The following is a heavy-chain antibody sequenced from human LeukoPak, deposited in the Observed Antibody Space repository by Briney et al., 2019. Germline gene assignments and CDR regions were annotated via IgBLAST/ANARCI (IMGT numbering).Heavy chain of an antibody. CDR2: IWYDGSNK. CDR3: ARTVSYYYGMDV. J-gene: IGHJ6*02. V-gene: IGHV3-33*01. CDR1: GFTFSSYG. Sequence: GRSLRLSCAASGFTFSSYGMHWVRQAPGKGLEWVAVIWYDGSNKYYADSVKGRFTISRGNSKNTLYLQMNSLRAEDTAVYYCARTVSYYYGMDVWGQGTTVTVSS.